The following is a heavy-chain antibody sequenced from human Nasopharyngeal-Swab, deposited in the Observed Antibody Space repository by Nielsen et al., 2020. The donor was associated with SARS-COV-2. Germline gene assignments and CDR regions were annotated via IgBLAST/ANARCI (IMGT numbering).Heavy chain of an antibody. CDR2: VHWDGEK. CDR3: ARGYQLIRGFDY. D-gene: IGHD2-2*01. J-gene: IGHJ4*02. Sequence: WIRQPPGKALEWLALVHWDGEKRYSPSLKGRLTITKDTSKNQVVLTMTHVDPVDTATYYCARGYQLIRGFDYWGQGTLVTVSS. V-gene: IGHV2-5*02.